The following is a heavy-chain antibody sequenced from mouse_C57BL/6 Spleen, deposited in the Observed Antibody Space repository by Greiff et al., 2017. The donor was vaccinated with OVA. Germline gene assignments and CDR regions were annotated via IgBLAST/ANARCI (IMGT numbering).Heavy chain of an antibody. Sequence: EVQGVESGGGLVQPKGSLKLSCAASGFTFNTYAMHWVRQAPGKGLEWVARIRSKSSTYATYYADSVKDRFTISRDDSQSMLYLQMNNLKTEDTAMYYCVTGTSYWYFDVWGTGTTVTVSS. CDR1: GFTFNTYA. D-gene: IGHD4-1*01. CDR2: IRSKSSTYAT. J-gene: IGHJ1*03. CDR3: VTGTSYWYFDV. V-gene: IGHV10-3*01.